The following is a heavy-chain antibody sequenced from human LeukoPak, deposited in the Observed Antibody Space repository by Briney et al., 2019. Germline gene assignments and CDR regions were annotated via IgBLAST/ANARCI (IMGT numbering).Heavy chain of an antibody. D-gene: IGHD2-8*02. Sequence: AGGSLRLSCAASGFTFSSYWMSWVRQAPGKGLEWVANIKQDGNEKYYVDSVKGRFTISRDNAKNSLYLQMNSLRAEDTAVYYCARGFPWWSHDAFDIWGQGTMVTVSS. CDR2: IKQDGNEK. CDR3: ARGFPWWSHDAFDI. CDR1: GFTFSSYW. J-gene: IGHJ3*02. V-gene: IGHV3-7*01.